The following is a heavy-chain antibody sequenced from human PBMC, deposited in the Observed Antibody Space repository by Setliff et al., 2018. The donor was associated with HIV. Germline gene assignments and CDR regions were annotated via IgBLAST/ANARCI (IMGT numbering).Heavy chain of an antibody. J-gene: IGHJ4*02. CDR2: IYTSGST. D-gene: IGHD2-21*02. CDR1: GGSISSYY. CDR3: ARLSGDYYYFDN. V-gene: IGHV4-4*09. Sequence: PSETLSLTCTVSGGSISSYYWSWIRQPPGKGLEWIGYIYTSGSTNYNPSLKSRVTISLDTSKNQFSLKLTSVTAADTAVYYCARLSGDYYYFDNLGQGTLVTVSS.